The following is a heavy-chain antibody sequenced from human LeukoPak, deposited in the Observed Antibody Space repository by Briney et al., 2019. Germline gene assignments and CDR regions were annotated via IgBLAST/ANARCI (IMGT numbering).Heavy chain of an antibody. Sequence: PSETLSLTCTVSGDSMSSDYWSWIRQPPGKGLEWIGHIYPSGTTNYKPSLKSRVTMSVDTSKNQFSLRLTSVTAADTAVYYCARTRTGDWGQGTLVTVSS. D-gene: IGHD3/OR15-3a*01. CDR3: ARTRTGD. J-gene: IGHJ4*02. CDR2: IYPSGTT. CDR1: GDSMSSDY. V-gene: IGHV4-59*01.